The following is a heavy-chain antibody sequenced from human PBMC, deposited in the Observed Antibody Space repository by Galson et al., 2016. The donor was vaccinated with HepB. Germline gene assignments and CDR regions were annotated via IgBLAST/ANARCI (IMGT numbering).Heavy chain of an antibody. CDR3: SNGGHYFGL. J-gene: IGHJ4*02. V-gene: IGHV3-15*01. CDR2: IKSQGDGGTT. Sequence: SLRLSCAASGFTVNNAWMSWVRQAPGQGLEWIGRIKSQGDGGTTEYAAPVEGRFTISKDVSKNTLYLQMNSLKSEDTAVYYCSNGGHYFGLWGQGALVTVSS. CDR1: GFTVNNAW.